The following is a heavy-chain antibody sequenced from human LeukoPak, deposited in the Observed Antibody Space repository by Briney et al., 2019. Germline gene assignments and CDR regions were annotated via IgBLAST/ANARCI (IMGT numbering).Heavy chain of an antibody. D-gene: IGHD6-13*01. Sequence: PSETLSLTCTVSGGSISSYYWSWIRQPPGKGLEWIGYIYYSGSTNYNPSLKSRVTISVDTSKNQFSLKLSSVTAADTAVYYCARYSSSWSYNWFDPWGQGTLVTVSS. CDR1: GGSISSYY. CDR2: IYYSGST. J-gene: IGHJ5*02. V-gene: IGHV4-59*01. CDR3: ARYSSSWSYNWFDP.